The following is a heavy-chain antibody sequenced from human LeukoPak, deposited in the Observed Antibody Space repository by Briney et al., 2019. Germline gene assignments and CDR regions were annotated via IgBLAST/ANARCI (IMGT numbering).Heavy chain of an antibody. Sequence: SQTLSLTCTVSGGSISSGSYYWGWIRQPPGKGLEWIGSIYYSGSTYYNPSLKSRVTISVDTSKNQFSLKLSSVTAADTAVYYCARGKKGHLPDLLFDYWGQGALVTVSS. CDR3: ARGKKGHLPDLLFDY. CDR2: IYYSGST. V-gene: IGHV4-39*07. CDR1: GGSISSGSYY. J-gene: IGHJ4*02.